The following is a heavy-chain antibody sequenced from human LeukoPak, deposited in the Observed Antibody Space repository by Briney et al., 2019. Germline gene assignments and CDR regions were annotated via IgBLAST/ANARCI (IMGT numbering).Heavy chain of an antibody. V-gene: IGHV3-7*03. CDR3: AKAQLWFGELAPFDY. D-gene: IGHD3-10*01. Sequence: GGSLRLSCAASGFTFTRYWMSWVRQAPGKGLEWVANIKQNGSVKYYEDSMKGRFTISRDNAKNSLYLQMNSLRAEDTAVYYCAKAQLWFGELAPFDYWGQGTLVTVSS. CDR2: IKQNGSVK. J-gene: IGHJ4*02. CDR1: GFTFTRYW.